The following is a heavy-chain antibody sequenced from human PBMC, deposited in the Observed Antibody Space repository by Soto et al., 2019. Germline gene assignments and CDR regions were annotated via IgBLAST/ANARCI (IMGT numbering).Heavy chain of an antibody. CDR3: ASGTAFDH. J-gene: IGHJ4*02. V-gene: IGHV3-30*03. CDR2: ISYDAANK. Sequence: QVQLVESGGGVVKPGRSLRLSCAASGFTFSNFGMHWVRQAPGKGLEWVAYISYDAANKYYADSVKGRFTISRDNSKNTLHLQMDSLSGDDSALYYCASGTAFDHWGQGTLVSVSS. D-gene: IGHD2-21*02. CDR1: GFTFSNFG.